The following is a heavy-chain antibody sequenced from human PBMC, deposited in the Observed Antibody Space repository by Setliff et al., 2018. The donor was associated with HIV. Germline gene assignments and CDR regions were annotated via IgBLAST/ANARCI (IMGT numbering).Heavy chain of an antibody. D-gene: IGHD3-9*01. CDR2: INPQSGGT. V-gene: IGHV1-2*02. CDR3: TKVGVDPLNGYRDFYFDY. J-gene: IGHJ4*02. Sequence: ASVKVSCKASGYTFTGYYIHWVRLAPGQGLEWMGWINPQSGGTNYAQKFEGRVTMTRDTSISTAYMELISLKSDDTAVYYCTKVGVDPLNGYRDFYFDYWGQGTLVTVSS. CDR1: GYTFTGYY.